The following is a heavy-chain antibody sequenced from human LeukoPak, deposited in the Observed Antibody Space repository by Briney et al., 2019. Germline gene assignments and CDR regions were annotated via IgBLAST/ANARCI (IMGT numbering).Heavy chain of an antibody. V-gene: IGHV3-53*01. CDR1: GFNVNVNY. J-gene: IGHJ4*02. Sequence: GGSLRLSCAASGFNVNVNYMSWVRQAPGKGLEWVAVISSDGKTYYADSVKGRFTISRDNAKNSLYLQMNSLRAEDTAVYYCASMPLRGYSGYYQFDYWGQGTLVTVSS. D-gene: IGHD5-12*01. CDR3: ASMPLRGYSGYYQFDY. CDR2: ISSDGKT.